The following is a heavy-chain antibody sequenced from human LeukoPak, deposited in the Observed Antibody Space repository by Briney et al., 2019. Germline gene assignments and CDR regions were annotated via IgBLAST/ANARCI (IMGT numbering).Heavy chain of an antibody. Sequence: ASVKISCKVSGYTFTDYYMHWVQQAPGKGLEWRGLVDPEDGETIYAEKFQGRVTITADTSTDTAYMELSSLRSEDTAVYYCATVDYGGQRGWDYWGQGTLVTVSS. CDR3: ATVDYGGQRGWDY. J-gene: IGHJ4*02. V-gene: IGHV1-69-2*01. CDR1: GYTFTDYY. CDR2: VDPEDGET. D-gene: IGHD4-23*01.